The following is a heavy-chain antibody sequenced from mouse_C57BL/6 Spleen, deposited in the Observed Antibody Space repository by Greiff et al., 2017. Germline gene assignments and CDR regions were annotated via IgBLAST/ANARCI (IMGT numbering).Heavy chain of an antibody. Sequence: GGGLVQPKGSLKLPCAASGFRFITYALHWVRQAPGNGWEWVARISSKSNNYASYYADSVNDGFANSREDSESMLYLQMNNLKTEDTAMYYCVRQRFAYWGQGTLVTVSA. J-gene: IGHJ3*01. V-gene: IGHV10-1*01. CDR3: VRQRFAY. CDR1: GFRFITYA. CDR2: ISSKSNNYAS.